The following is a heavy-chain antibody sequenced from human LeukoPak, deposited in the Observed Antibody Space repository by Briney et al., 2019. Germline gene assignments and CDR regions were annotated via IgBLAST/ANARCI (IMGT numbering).Heavy chain of an antibody. V-gene: IGHV1-2*02. CDR3: ARDFKDYYGMDV. CDR1: GYTFTGYY. CDR2: INPDSGGT. Sequence: ASVKVSCKASGYTFTGYYMHWVRQAPGQGLEWMGWINPDSGGTNYAQKFRGRVTMTRDTSISTAYMELSRLRSDDTAVYYCARDFKDYYGMDVWGQGTTVTVSS. J-gene: IGHJ6*02.